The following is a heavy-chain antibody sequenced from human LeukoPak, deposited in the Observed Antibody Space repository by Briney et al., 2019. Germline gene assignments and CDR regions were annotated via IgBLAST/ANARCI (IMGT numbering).Heavy chain of an antibody. CDR2: ISSSSSYI. J-gene: IGHJ4*02. CDR3: ARDSGVANCLDY. Sequence: KPGGSLRLSCAASGFTFSSYSMNWVRQAPGKGLEWVSSISSSSSYIYYADSVKGRFTISRDNAKNSLYLQMNSLRAEDTAVYYCARDSGVANCLDYWGQGTLVTVSS. V-gene: IGHV3-21*01. CDR1: GFTFSSYS. D-gene: IGHD3-3*01.